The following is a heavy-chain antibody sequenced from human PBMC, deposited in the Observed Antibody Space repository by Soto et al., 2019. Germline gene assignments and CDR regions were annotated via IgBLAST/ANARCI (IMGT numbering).Heavy chain of an antibody. CDR1: GFTFSSYA. CDR2: ISHDGSGT. CDR3: AKYEYWERHCYYVMDL. D-gene: IGHD1-26*01. V-gene: IGHV3-30*18. Sequence: QVQLVESGGGVVEPGRSLRLSCAASGFTFSSYAMNWVRQAPGKGLEWVAVISHDGSGTYYSESVKGRFTMSRDNSKETLFLQMSSMRSEDTAIYYCAKYEYWERHCYYVMDLWGRGTTVTVSS. J-gene: IGHJ6*04.